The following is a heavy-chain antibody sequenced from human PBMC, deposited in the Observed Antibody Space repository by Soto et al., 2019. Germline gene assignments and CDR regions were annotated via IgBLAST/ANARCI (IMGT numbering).Heavy chain of an antibody. CDR3: ARDMHAGFTHYFDT. CDR2: INHSGST. Sequence: PSETLSLTCAVYGGSFSGYYWSWIRQPPGKGLEWIGEINHSGSTNYNPSLESRVTISVDTSKNQFSLKLSSVTAADTAVYYCARDMHAGFTHYFDTWGQGTLVTVSS. J-gene: IGHJ5*02. D-gene: IGHD1-26*01. V-gene: IGHV4-34*01. CDR1: GGSFSGYY.